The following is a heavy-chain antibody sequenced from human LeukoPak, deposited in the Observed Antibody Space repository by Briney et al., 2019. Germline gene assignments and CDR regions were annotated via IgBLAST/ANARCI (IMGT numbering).Heavy chain of an antibody. Sequence: GGSLRLSCAASGFTFSSYAMSWVRQAPGKGLEYVSAISSNGGSTYYADSVKGRFTISRDNSKNTLYLQMSSLRAEDTAVYYCVKGDYYDSSGYYEFDYWGQGTLVTVSS. CDR3: VKGDYYDSSGYYEFDY. V-gene: IGHV3-64D*06. CDR2: ISSNGGST. J-gene: IGHJ4*02. CDR1: GFTFSSYA. D-gene: IGHD3-22*01.